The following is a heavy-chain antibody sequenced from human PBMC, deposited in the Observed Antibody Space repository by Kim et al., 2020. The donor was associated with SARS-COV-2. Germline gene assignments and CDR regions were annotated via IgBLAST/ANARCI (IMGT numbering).Heavy chain of an antibody. CDR2: IKQDGSAK. D-gene: IGHD1-26*01. CDR3: VREGGATHLDYYYYGMDV. J-gene: IGHJ6*02. V-gene: IGHV3-7*01. Sequence: GGSLRLSCAASGFTFSSYWMSWVRQAPGKGREWVANIKQDGSAKYYVDSVQGRFIISRDNAKNSLYLQMNSLRAEDTAVYYCVREGGATHLDYYYYGMDVWGQGTTVTVSS. CDR1: GFTFSSYW.